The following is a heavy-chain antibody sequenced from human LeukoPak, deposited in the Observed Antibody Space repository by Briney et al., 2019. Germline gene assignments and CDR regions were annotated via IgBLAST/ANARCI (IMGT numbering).Heavy chain of an antibody. J-gene: IGHJ6*02. D-gene: IGHD4-23*01. CDR1: GYTLTELS. Sequence: ASVNVSCKVSGYTLTELSMHWVRQAPGKGLEWMGGFDPEDGETIYAQKFQGRVTMTEDTSTDTAYMELSSLRSEDTAVYYCATAVVRLHDYYYYGMDVWGQGTTVTVSS. CDR3: ATAVVRLHDYYYYGMDV. CDR2: FDPEDGET. V-gene: IGHV1-24*01.